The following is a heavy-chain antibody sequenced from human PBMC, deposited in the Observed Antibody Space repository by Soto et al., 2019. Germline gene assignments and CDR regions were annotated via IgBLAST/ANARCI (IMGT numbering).Heavy chain of an antibody. CDR3: ASRGGYSHF. CDR2: VNPNTGAT. J-gene: IGHJ2*01. V-gene: IGHV1-2*06. Sequence: AGVKVSYKASGYSFTGYYIHGGRQAARQGLEGMGRVNPNTGATHSAQHFQGRVHMTRDTSITTAYMELSSLISDDTAVYYCASRGGYSHFWGR. CDR1: GYSFTGYY. D-gene: IGHD1-1*01.